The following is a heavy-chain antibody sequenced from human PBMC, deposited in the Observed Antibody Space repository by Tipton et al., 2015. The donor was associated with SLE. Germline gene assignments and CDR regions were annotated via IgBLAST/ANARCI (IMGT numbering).Heavy chain of an antibody. J-gene: IGHJ4*02. V-gene: IGHV4-59*02. D-gene: IGHD1-26*01. CDR3: SRSAGGSHYPFSFDL. CDR1: GGSVSNYY. CDR2: IYTSGSA. Sequence: LRLSCTVSGGSVSNYYWSWVRQPPGKGLEWIGRIYTSGSANYNPSLKSRLTISVDSSKNEISLRLSSVTAADTAVYYCSRSAGGSHYPFSFDLWGQGTQVTVSS.